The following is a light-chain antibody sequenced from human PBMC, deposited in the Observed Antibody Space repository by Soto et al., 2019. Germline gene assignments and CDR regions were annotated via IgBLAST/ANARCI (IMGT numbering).Light chain of an antibody. Sequence: EIVVTQSAATLSVSPGERATLSCRASQSVISNLAWYQQNPGQSPTLLLCGAYPRATRIPDRLSGSGSGTDFTLHISSLEPEDFRVYYSDQYDPSRTFRQRTKVDIK. J-gene: IGKJ1*01. CDR3: DQYDPSRT. CDR2: GAY. CDR1: QSVISN. V-gene: IGKV3-15*01.